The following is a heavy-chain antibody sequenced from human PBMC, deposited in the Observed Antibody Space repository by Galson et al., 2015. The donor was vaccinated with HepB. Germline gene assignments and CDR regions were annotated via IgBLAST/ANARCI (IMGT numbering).Heavy chain of an antibody. V-gene: IGHV3-21*01. CDR2: ISSSSSYI. CDR1: GFTFSSYS. Sequence: SLRLSCAASGFTFSSYSMNWVRQAPGKGLEWVSSISSSSSYIYYADSVKGRFTISRDNAKSTLYLQMNSLRAEDTAVYFCARDLSHTNSWYNFFDPWGQGTLVTVSS. CDR3: ARDLSHTNSWYNFFDP. J-gene: IGHJ5*02. D-gene: IGHD6-13*01.